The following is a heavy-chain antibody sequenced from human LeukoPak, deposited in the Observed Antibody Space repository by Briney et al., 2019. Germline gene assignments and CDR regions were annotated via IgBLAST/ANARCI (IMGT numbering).Heavy chain of an antibody. Sequence: ASVRVSCKASGYTFTAYYMHWVLQAPGQGLEWMGWINPNSGATDYAQKFQGRVTITRNTSISTAYMELSSLRSEDTAVYYCARVPSSSWYGYDYWGQGTLVTVSS. V-gene: IGHV1-2*02. CDR3: ARVPSSSWYGYDY. CDR2: INPNSGAT. CDR1: GYTFTAYY. D-gene: IGHD6-13*01. J-gene: IGHJ4*02.